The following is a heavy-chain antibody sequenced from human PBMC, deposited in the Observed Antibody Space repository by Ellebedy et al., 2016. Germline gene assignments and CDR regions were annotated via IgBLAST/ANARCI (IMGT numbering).Heavy chain of an antibody. Sequence: GGSLRLXXKGSGYSFTSYWIGWVRQMPGKGLEWMGIIYPGDSDTRYSPSFQGQVTISADKSISTAYLQWSSLKASDTAMYYCVKGFGELPFDYWGQGTLVTVSS. V-gene: IGHV5-51*01. D-gene: IGHD3-10*01. J-gene: IGHJ4*02. CDR1: GYSFTSYW. CDR2: IYPGDSDT. CDR3: VKGFGELPFDY.